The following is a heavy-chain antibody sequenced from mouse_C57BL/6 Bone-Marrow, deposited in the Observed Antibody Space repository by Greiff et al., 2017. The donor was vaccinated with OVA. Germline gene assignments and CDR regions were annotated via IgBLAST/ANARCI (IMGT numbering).Heavy chain of an antibody. V-gene: IGHV10-1*01. CDR1: GFSFNTYA. Sequence: EVHLVESGGGLVQPKGSLKLSCAASGFSFNTYAMNWVRQAPGQGLEWVARIRSKSNNYATYYADSVKDRFTISRDDSESMLYLQMNNLKTEDTAMYYCVWRGFAYWGQGTLVTVSA. J-gene: IGHJ3*01. CDR3: VWRGFAY. CDR2: IRSKSNNYAT.